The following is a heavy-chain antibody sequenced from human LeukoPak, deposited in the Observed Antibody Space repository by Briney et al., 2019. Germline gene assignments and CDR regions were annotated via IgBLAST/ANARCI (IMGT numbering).Heavy chain of an antibody. CDR3: ARAAAAGTINFDY. CDR1: GYTFTGYY. CDR2: INPNSGGT. D-gene: IGHD6-13*01. V-gene: IGHV1-2*06. Sequence: ASVKVSCKASGYTFTGYYMHWVRQAPGQGLEWMGRINPNSGGTNYAQKFQGRVTITRETSISTAYMELSRLRSDDTAVYYCARAAAAGTINFDYWGQGTLVTVSS. J-gene: IGHJ4*02.